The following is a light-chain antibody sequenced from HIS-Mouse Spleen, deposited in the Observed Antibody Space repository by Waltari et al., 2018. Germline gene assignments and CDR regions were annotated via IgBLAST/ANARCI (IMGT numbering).Light chain of an antibody. CDR3: QQLNSYPPT. V-gene: IGKV1-9*01. J-gene: IGKJ1*01. Sequence: DIQLTQSPSFLSASVGDRVTITCRASQGISSYLAWYQQKPGKAPKLLIYAASTLQSGVPPRFSGIGSGTEFTLTISSLQPEDFATYYCQQLNSYPPTFGQGTKVEIK. CDR2: AAS. CDR1: QGISSY.